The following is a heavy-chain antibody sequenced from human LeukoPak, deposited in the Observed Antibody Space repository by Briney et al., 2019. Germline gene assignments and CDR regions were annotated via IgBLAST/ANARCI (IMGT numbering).Heavy chain of an antibody. Sequence: GGSLRLSCAVSGITLSNYGMSWVRQAPGKGLEWVAGLSGSGSGTTYADSVQGRFTISRDNPKNTLYLQMNSLRAEDTAVYFCAKRGVVIRVFLVGFHKEAYYFDSWGQGALVTVSS. CDR2: LSGSGSGT. CDR1: GITLSNYG. V-gene: IGHV3-23*01. CDR3: AKRGVVIRVFLVGFHKEAYYFDS. J-gene: IGHJ4*02. D-gene: IGHD3-10*01.